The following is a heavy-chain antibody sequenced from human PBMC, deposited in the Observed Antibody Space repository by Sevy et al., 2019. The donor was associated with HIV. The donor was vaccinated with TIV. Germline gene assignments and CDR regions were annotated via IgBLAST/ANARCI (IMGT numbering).Heavy chain of an antibody. CDR3: TRYASSRFPGNYPADYFDL. J-gene: IGHJ4*02. CDR1: GFSLSDYS. CDR2: ISGSGGTI. Sequence: GGSLRLSCEASGFSLSDYSITWVRRAPGKGLEWVSYISGSGGTIYYADSVKGRFTISRDNDKNSVYLQLNSLRGDDTAVYFCTRYASSRFPGNYPADYFDLWGQGTQVTVSS. V-gene: IGHV3-48*01. D-gene: IGHD1-7*01.